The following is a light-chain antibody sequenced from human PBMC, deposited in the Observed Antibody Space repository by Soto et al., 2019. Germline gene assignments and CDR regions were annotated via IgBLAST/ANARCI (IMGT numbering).Light chain of an antibody. CDR2: FVS. CDR3: QQYNSYSTWT. Sequence: DIQLTQSPSFLSASVGDRVTITCRSSHDINKYLAWYQQKPGEAPKLLIYFVSTLQSGVPSSFSGSGSGTDFTLTISSLQPDDFATYYCQQYNSYSTWTFGQGTKVDIK. CDR1: HDINKY. V-gene: IGKV1-9*01. J-gene: IGKJ1*01.